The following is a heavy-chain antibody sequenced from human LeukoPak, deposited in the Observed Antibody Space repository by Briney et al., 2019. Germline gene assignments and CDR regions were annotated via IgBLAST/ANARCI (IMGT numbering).Heavy chain of an antibody. D-gene: IGHD7-27*01. Sequence: GGSLRLSCAASGFIFSNYGIHWVRQAPGKGLEWVTNIKQDGSEKYYVDSVKGRFTISKDNAKNSLYLQMNSLRAEDTAVYYCARPAGWGSLDFWGQGTLVTVSS. CDR3: ARPAGWGSLDF. J-gene: IGHJ4*02. CDR1: GFIFSNYG. V-gene: IGHV3-7*01. CDR2: IKQDGSEK.